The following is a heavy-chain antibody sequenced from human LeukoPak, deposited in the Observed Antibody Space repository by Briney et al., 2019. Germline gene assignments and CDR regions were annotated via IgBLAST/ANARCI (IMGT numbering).Heavy chain of an antibody. Sequence: GGSLRLSCAGSRYTFSTYVICWVRPAPGKGLEWVSRIRSSGDRTFYPDSVKGRFTISRDNSKNTLYLQLNSLTAEDTAAYHCAVRTRGSYFDYWGQGALVTVSS. J-gene: IGHJ4*02. CDR1: RYTFSTYV. CDR3: AVRTRGSYFDY. CDR2: IRSSGDRT. D-gene: IGHD1-26*01. V-gene: IGHV3-23*01.